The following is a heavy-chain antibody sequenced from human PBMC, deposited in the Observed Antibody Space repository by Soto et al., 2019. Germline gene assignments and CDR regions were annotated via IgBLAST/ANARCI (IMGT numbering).Heavy chain of an antibody. D-gene: IGHD3-22*01. CDR2: ISAYNGNT. Sequence: ASVKVSCKASGYTFTSYGISWVRQASGQGLEGMGWISAYNGNTNYAQKLQGRVTMTTDTSASTAYMELRSLRSDDTAVYYCARDLRPDSSGAFYWGQGTLVTVS. V-gene: IGHV1-18*01. CDR3: ARDLRPDSSGAFY. CDR1: GYTFTSYG. J-gene: IGHJ4*02.